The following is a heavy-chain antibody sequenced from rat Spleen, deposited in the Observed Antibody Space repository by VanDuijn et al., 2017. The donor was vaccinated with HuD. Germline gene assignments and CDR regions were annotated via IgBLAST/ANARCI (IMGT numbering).Heavy chain of an antibody. D-gene: IGHD3-8*01. J-gene: IGHJ4*01. V-gene: IGHV5-31*01. CDR2: ITNASGRT. Sequence: EVQLVESGGGLVQPGRSLKLSCVASGFTFSNYWMTWIRQAPGKGLEWVASITNASGRTYYPDSVKGRFTISRDTAQNTLYLQMNSLRSEDTATYYCARHSSAPIYVMDAWGQGASVTVSS. CDR1: GFTFSNYW. CDR3: ARHSSAPIYVMDA.